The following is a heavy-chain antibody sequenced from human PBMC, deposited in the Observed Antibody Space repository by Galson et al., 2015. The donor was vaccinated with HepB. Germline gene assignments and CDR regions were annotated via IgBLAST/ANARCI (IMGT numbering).Heavy chain of an antibody. CDR1: GYTLTELS. J-gene: IGHJ6*02. V-gene: IGHV1-24*01. CDR2: FDPEDGET. Sequence: SVKVSCKVSGYTLTELSMHWVRQAPGKGLEWMGGFDPEDGETIYAQKFQGRVTMTEDTSTDTAYMELSSLRSEDTAVYYCATALFRKGGMDVWGQGTTVTVSS. CDR3: ATALFRKGGMDV. D-gene: IGHD2/OR15-2a*01.